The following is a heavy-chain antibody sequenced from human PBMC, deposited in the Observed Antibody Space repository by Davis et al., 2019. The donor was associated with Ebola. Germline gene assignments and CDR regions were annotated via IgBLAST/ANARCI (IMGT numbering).Heavy chain of an antibody. CDR1: GFTFSSYA. CDR2: ISYDGSNK. V-gene: IGHV3-30-3*01. Sequence: GGSLRLSCAASGFTFSSYAMHWVRQAPGKGLEWVAVISYDGSNKYYADSVKGRFTISRDNSKNTLYLQMNSLRAEDTAVYYCARELIQLWLNWFDPWGQGTLVTVSS. CDR3: ARELIQLWLNWFDP. D-gene: IGHD5-18*01. J-gene: IGHJ5*02.